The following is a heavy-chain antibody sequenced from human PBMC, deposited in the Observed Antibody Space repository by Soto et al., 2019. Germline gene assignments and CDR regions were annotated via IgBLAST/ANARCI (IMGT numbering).Heavy chain of an antibody. V-gene: IGHV1-2*02. CDR3: ARGALYSSGWYDLNYYYYYGMDV. Sequence: ASVKVSCKASGYTFTGYYMRWVRQAPGQGLEWMGWINPNSGGTNYAQKFQGRVTMTRDTSISTAYMELSRLRSDDTAVYYCARGALYSSGWYDLNYYYYYGMDVWGQGTTVTVSS. J-gene: IGHJ6*02. D-gene: IGHD6-19*01. CDR2: INPNSGGT. CDR1: GYTFTGYY.